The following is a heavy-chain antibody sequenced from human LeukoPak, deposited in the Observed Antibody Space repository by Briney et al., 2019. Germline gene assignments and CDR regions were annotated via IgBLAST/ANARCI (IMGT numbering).Heavy chain of an antibody. J-gene: IGHJ6*02. CDR3: ARGPYCSGGSCYSYLYYYYYGMDV. CDR2: INHSGST. CDR1: GGSFSGYY. V-gene: IGHV4-34*01. D-gene: IGHD2-15*01. Sequence: SETLSLTCAVYGGSFSGYYWGWIRQPPGKGLEWIGEINHSGSTNYNPSLKSRVTISVDTSKNQFSLKLSSVTAADTAVYYCARGPYCSGGSCYSYLYYYYYGMDVWGQGTTVTVSS.